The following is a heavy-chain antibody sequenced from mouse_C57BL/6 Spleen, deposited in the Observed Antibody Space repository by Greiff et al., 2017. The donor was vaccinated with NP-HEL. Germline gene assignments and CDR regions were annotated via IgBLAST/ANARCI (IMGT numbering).Heavy chain of an antibody. CDR1: GFTFTDYY. CDR3: ARFSTGTLDY. J-gene: IGHJ2*01. V-gene: IGHV7-3*01. Sequence: EVMLVESGGGLVQPGGSLSLSCAASGFTFTDYYMSWVRQPPGKALEWLGFIRNKANGYTTEYSASVKGRFTISRDNSQSILYLQMNALRAEDSATYYCARFSTGTLDYWGQGTTLTVSS. CDR2: IRNKANGYTT. D-gene: IGHD4-1*02.